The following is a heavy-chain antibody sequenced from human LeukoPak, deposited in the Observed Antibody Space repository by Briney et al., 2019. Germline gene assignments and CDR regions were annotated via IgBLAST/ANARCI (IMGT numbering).Heavy chain of an antibody. D-gene: IGHD5-12*01. J-gene: IGHJ5*02. Sequence: SETLSLTCTVSGGSISSYYWSWIRQPPGKGLEWIGYIYYSGSTNYNPSLKRRVTISIDTSKNQVSLKLSSVTAADTAVYYCARDVRRYIRGYDNGPQNWFDPWGQGTLVTVSS. V-gene: IGHV4-59*01. CDR2: IYYSGST. CDR1: GGSISSYY. CDR3: ARDVRRYIRGYDNGPQNWFDP.